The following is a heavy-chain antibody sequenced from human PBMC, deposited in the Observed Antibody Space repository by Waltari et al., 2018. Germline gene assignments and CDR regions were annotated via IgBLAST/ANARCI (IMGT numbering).Heavy chain of an antibody. J-gene: IGHJ6*03. Sequence: QVQLVQSGAAVKKPGSSVKVSCKASGGTFSSCAIRWVRQAPGQGLEWMGGIIPIFGTANYEQKFQGRVTITTDESTSTAYMELSSLRSEDTAVYYCAREVVGATRYYYYYMDVWGKGTTVTVSS. V-gene: IGHV1-69*05. CDR2: IIPIFGTA. CDR1: GGTFSSCA. D-gene: IGHD1-26*01. CDR3: AREVVGATRYYYYYMDV.